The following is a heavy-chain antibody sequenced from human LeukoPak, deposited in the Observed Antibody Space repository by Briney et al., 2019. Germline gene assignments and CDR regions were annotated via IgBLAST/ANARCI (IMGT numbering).Heavy chain of an antibody. CDR3: AKPSLCSGDCHFDS. CDR2: ISYDGHVN. CDR1: QFTFSSYG. V-gene: IGHV3-30*18. J-gene: IGHJ4*02. Sequence: GGSLRLSCAGSQFTFSSYGMHWVRQAPGKGLEWLAAISYDGHVNYYAESVKGRFTISRDNSMNTVDLQMNSLRLEDTAVYYCAKPSLCSGDCHFDSWGQGTLVTVSS. D-gene: IGHD2-21*02.